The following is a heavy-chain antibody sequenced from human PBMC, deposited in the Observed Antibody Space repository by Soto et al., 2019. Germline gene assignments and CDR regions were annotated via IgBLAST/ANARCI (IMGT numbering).Heavy chain of an antibody. D-gene: IGHD5-12*01. CDR2: IIPMFGSA. CDR1: GGTFSTYT. V-gene: IGHV1-69*13. CDR3: ARAIRGVNDAEGAFDY. J-gene: IGHJ4*02. Sequence: SVKVSCKASGGTFSTYTFSWVRQAPGQGLEWLGGIIPMFGSANYAPKFQGRVAMTADESTSTVYMELSSLKSDDTAVYYCARAIRGVNDAEGAFDYWGQGTLVTVSS.